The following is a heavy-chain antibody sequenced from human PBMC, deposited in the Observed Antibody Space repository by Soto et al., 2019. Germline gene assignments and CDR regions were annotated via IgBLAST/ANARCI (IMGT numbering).Heavy chain of an antibody. V-gene: IGHV1-18*01. CDR3: ARSALECSGGSCYSASFDY. D-gene: IGHD2-15*01. CDR1: GYTFTSYG. CDR2: ISAYHGNT. Sequence: ASVKVSCKASGYTFTSYGISWVRQAPGQGLEWMGWISAYHGNTNYAQRLQGRVTMTTDTSTSTAYMELRSLRSDDTAVYYCARSALECSGGSCYSASFDYWGQGTLVTVSS. J-gene: IGHJ4*02.